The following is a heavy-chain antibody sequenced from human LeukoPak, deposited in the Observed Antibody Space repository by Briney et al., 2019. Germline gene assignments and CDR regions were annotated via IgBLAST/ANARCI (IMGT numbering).Heavy chain of an antibody. Sequence: PSETLSLTCTVSGGSISSYYWSWIRQPAGKGLEWIGRIYTSGSTNYNPSLKSRVTMSVDTSKNQFSLKLSSVAAADTAVYYCARAGTIFAGLPDAFDIWGQGTMVTVSS. CDR2: IYTSGST. CDR3: ARAGTIFAGLPDAFDI. V-gene: IGHV4-4*07. D-gene: IGHD3-3*02. J-gene: IGHJ3*02. CDR1: GGSISSYY.